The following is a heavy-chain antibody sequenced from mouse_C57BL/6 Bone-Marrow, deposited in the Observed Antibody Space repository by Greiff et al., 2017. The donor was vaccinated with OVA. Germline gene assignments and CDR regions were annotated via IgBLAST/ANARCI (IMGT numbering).Heavy chain of an antibody. D-gene: IGHD1-2*01. V-gene: IGHV1-64*01. CDR3: ARLPLPFDY. CDR2: IHPNSGST. J-gene: IGHJ2*01. CDR1: GYTFPCYW. Sequence: VQLPQPGAELVKPGASVKLSCQASGYTFPCYWMHWVKPRPGPGLEWIGMIHPNSGSTNYNEKFKSKATLTVDKSSSTAYMQLSSLTSEDSAVYYCARLPLPFDYWGQGTTLTVSS.